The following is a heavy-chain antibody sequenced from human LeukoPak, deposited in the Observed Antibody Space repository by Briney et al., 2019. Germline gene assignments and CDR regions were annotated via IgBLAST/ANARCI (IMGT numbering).Heavy chain of an antibody. V-gene: IGHV4-59*11. CDR1: GGSISSHY. CDR3: ARVSDYYDSGGFDY. J-gene: IGHJ4*02. CDR2: IYYSGST. Sequence: PSETLSLTCTVSGGSISSHYWSWIRQPPGKGLEWIGYIYYSGSTNYNPSLKSRVTISVDTSKNQFSLKLSSVTAADTAVYYCARVSDYYDSGGFDYWGQGTLVTVSS. D-gene: IGHD3-22*01.